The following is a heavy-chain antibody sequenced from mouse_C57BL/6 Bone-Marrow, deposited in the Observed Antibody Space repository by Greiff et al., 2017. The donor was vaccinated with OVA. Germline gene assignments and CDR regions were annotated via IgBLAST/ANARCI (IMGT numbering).Heavy chain of an antibody. CDR2: IDPETGGT. J-gene: IGHJ3*01. D-gene: IGHD2-3*01. CDR3: TRFDDGYKAWFAY. Sequence: QVQLQQSGAELVRPGASVTLSCKASGYTFTDYEMHWVKQTPVHGLEWIGAIDPETGGTAYNQKFKGKAILTADKSSRTAYMELSSLTSEDSAVYYCTRFDDGYKAWFAYWGQGTLVTVSA. CDR1: GYTFTDYE. V-gene: IGHV1-15*01.